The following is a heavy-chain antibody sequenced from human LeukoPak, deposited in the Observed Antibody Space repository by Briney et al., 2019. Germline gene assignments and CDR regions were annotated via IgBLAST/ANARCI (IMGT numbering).Heavy chain of an antibody. CDR1: GFTFSSYW. CDR2: IKQDGSEK. V-gene: IGHV3-7*01. CDR3: ASMITYYDILTGHRELDV. D-gene: IGHD3-9*01. Sequence: GGSLRLSCAASGFTFSSYWMSWVRQAPGKGLEWVANIKQDGSEKYYVDSVKGRFTISRDNAKNSPYLQMNSLSAEDTAVYYCASMITYYDILTGHRELDVWGQGTTVTVSS. J-gene: IGHJ6*02.